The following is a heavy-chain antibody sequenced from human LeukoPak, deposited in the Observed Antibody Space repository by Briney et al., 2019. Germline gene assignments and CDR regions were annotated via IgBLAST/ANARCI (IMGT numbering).Heavy chain of an antibody. CDR2: ISGSGGST. Sequence: GGSLRLSCAASGFTFSSYAMSWVRQAPGKGLEWVSAISGSGGSTYYADSVKGRFTISRDNSKNTLYLQMNSLRAEDTAVYYCAKCGDFWSGYYYSDYWGQGTLVTVSS. D-gene: IGHD3-3*01. V-gene: IGHV3-23*01. CDR3: AKCGDFWSGYYYSDY. CDR1: GFTFSSYA. J-gene: IGHJ4*02.